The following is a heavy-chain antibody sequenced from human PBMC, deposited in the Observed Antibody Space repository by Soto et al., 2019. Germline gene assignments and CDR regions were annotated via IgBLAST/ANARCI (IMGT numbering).Heavy chain of an antibody. CDR3: ARARKIIAAAGTMRYYYYGMDV. CDR2: ISAYNGNT. V-gene: IGHV1-18*01. J-gene: IGHJ6*02. Sequence: ASVKVSCKASGYTFTSYGISWVRQAPGQGLEWMGWISAYNGNTNYAQKLQGRVTMTTDTSTSTAYMELRSLRSDDTAVYYCARARKIIAAAGTMRYYYYGMDVWGQ. CDR1: GYTFTSYG. D-gene: IGHD6-13*01.